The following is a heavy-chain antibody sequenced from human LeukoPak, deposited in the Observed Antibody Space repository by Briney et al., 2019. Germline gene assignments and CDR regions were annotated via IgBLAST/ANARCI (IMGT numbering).Heavy chain of an antibody. V-gene: IGHV3-30*18. J-gene: IGHJ6*03. CDR3: AKTLRVGYYYYYMDV. CDR1: GFTFSSYG. D-gene: IGHD1-26*01. CDR2: ISHDGSNK. Sequence: GVSLRLSCAASGFTFSSYGMHWVRQAPGKGLEWVAVISHDGSNKYYADSVKGRFTISRDNSKNTLYLQMNSLRAEDTAVYYCAKTLRVGYYYYYMDVWGKGTTVTVSS.